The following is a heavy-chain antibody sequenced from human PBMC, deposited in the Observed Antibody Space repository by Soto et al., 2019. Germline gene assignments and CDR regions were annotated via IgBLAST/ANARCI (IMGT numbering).Heavy chain of an antibody. V-gene: IGHV3-64*01. Sequence: EVQLAASGGGLAQPGGSLSLSCAASGFTLSGYAMDWVRQAPGKGMEYVSGISSNGVGTYYANSVQGRFTISRDNSKNTVYLQMGSLRPEDMAVYYCARSARPDFYDMDVWGKGTTVTVSS. CDR3: ARSARPDFYDMDV. CDR1: GFTLSGYA. D-gene: IGHD6-6*01. CDR2: ISSNGVGT. J-gene: IGHJ6*03.